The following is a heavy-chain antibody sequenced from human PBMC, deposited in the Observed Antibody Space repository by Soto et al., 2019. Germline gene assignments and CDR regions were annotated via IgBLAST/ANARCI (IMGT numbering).Heavy chain of an antibody. CDR2: IIPIPVTA. V-gene: IGHV1-69*01. CDR3: ARSQGSSTSLEIYYYYYYGMDV. J-gene: IGHJ6*02. CDR1: GGTFGSYA. Sequence: QVQLVQSGAEVKKPGSSVKVSCKASGGTFGSYAISWVRQAPGQGLEWMGGIIPIPVTANYAQKFQGRVTIAADESTSTAYMELSSLRSEDTAVYYCARSQGSSTSLEIYYYYYYGMDVWGQGTTVTVSS. D-gene: IGHD2-2*01.